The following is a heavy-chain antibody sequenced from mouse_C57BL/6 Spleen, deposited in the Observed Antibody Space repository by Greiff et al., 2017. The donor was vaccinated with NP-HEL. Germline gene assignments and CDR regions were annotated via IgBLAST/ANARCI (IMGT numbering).Heavy chain of an antibody. V-gene: IGHV3-6*01. CDR2: ISYDGSN. CDR1: GSSITSCYF. J-gene: IGHJ3*01. CDR3: EKENYDGNDVDAD. Sequence: ESGPGLVNPSQSLSLSCSVSGSSITSCYFWNWIRQFPGNKLEWMGYISYDGSNNYNPSLNNRISITRDTAKNPCFLKLNSVTTEDTATYDGEKENYDGNDVDADWGQGTMVTVSA. D-gene: IGHD2-2*01.